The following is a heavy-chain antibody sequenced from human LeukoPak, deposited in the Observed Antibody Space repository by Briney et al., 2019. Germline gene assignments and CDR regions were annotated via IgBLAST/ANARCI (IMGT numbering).Heavy chain of an antibody. CDR3: ARVGSSSWYSRFDP. CDR1: GYTFTSYD. Sequence: ASVKVSCKASGYTFTSYDINWVRQATGQGLEWMGWMNSNSGNTGYAQKFQGRVTMTRNTSISTAYMELSSLRSEDTAVYYCARVGSSSWYSRFDPWGQGTPVTVSS. CDR2: MNSNSGNT. D-gene: IGHD6-13*01. V-gene: IGHV1-8*01. J-gene: IGHJ5*02.